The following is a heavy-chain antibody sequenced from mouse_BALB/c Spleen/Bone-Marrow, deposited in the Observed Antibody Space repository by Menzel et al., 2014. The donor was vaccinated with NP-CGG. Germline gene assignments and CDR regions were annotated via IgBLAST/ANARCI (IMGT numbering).Heavy chain of an antibody. Sequence: EEHLEESGGGLVEPGGSLRLSCATSGFTFTDYYMSWVRQPPGKALEWLGFIRNKANGYTTQSSASVKGRFTISRDNSENILYVQMSTLRTEDSSTYCCARDRDYGRNWYLEDGGAGTTVTVSS. CDR3: ARDRDYGRNWYLED. CDR1: GFTFTDYY. CDR2: IRNKANGYTT. J-gene: IGHJ1*01. V-gene: IGHV7-3*02. D-gene: IGHD1-1*01.